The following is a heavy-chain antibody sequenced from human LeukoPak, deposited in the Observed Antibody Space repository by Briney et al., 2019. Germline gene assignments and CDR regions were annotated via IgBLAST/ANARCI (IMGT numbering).Heavy chain of an antibody. CDR2: IYYTGNT. V-gene: IGHV4-59*01. Sequence: SETLSLTCTVSGGSISNYYWNWIRQPPGKGLEWIGYIYYTGNTNYNPSLKSRVTISVDTSKNQFSLTLSSVTAADTAVYYCARLTTVTPRTAFDIWGQGTLVTVSS. D-gene: IGHD4-17*01. CDR1: GGSISNYY. J-gene: IGHJ3*02. CDR3: ARLTTVTPRTAFDI.